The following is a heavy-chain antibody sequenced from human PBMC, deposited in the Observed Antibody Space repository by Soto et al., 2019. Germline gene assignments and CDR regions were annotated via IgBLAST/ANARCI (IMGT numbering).Heavy chain of an antibody. CDR3: AKDPPGDYGWFDP. Sequence: PGGSLRLSCSVSGFSFSSFAMHWVRQAPGKGLQYVASISSNGASTYYADSVKGRFTISRDNSKNTLYLQMSSLRADDTAVYYCAKDPPGDYGWFDPWGQGTLVTVSS. CDR1: GFSFSSFA. V-gene: IGHV3-64D*06. J-gene: IGHJ5*02. D-gene: IGHD4-17*01. CDR2: ISSNGAST.